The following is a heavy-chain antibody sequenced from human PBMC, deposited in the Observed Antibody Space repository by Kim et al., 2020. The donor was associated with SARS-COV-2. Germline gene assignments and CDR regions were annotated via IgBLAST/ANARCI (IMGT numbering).Heavy chain of an antibody. V-gene: IGHV3-53*01. CDR2: IYSGGSS. D-gene: IGHD6-19*01. Sequence: GGSLRLSCAASGFTVSSNYMSWVRQAPGKGLEWVSVIYSGGSSYYADSVKGRFTISRDNSKNTLYLQMNSLRAEDTAVYYCARVRAGPSYYYGMDVWGQGTTVTVSS. CDR3: ARVRAGPSYYYGMDV. CDR1: GFTVSSNY. J-gene: IGHJ6*02.